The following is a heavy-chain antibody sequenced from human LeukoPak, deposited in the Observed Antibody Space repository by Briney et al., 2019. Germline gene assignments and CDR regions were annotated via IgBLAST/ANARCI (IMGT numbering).Heavy chain of an antibody. Sequence: KTGGPLRLSCAASGFTFSGSWMHEVPEAPGKGRVWVARIKGDGIETNYADSVKGRFTISRDNGKNTLFLQMNSLRAEDTAVYFCARAVVLGSGSCASWGQGTLVTVSS. V-gene: IGHV3-74*01. J-gene: IGHJ4*02. CDR1: GFTFSGSW. CDR3: ARAVVLGSGSCAS. CDR2: IKGDGIET. D-gene: IGHD3-10*01.